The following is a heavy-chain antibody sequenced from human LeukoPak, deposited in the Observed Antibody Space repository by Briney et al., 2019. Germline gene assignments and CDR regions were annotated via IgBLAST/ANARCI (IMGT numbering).Heavy chain of an antibody. CDR2: INSDGSGT. V-gene: IGHV3-74*01. CDR3: AKAGHDSSGFGSYFDY. Sequence: GGSLRLSCAASGFTFSRYYMHWVRQAPGKGLVWVSRINSDGSGTTYADSVRGRFTVSRDNSKNSLYLQMNSLRAEDTALYYCAKAGHDSSGFGSYFDYWGQGTLVTVSS. CDR1: GFTFSRYY. J-gene: IGHJ4*02. D-gene: IGHD3-22*01.